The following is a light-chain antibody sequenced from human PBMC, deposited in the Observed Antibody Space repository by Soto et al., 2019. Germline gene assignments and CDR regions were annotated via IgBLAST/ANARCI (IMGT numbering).Light chain of an antibody. CDR1: NIGSKT. CDR3: QVWDSSSDHRGV. Sequence: SYELTQPPSVSVAPGKTASITCGGNNIGSKTVHWYQQKPGQASVLVIYYVSDRPSGIPERFSGSNSGNTATLTISRVEAGDEADYYCQVWDSSSDHRGVFGTGTKLTVL. J-gene: IGLJ1*01. CDR2: YVS. V-gene: IGLV3-21*04.